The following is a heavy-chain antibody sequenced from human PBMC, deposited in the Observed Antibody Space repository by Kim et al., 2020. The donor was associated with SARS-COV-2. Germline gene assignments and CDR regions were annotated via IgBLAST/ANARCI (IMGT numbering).Heavy chain of an antibody. V-gene: IGHV3-33*01. CDR3: ARDIGCGTKGVCLPDPSCTIDV. J-gene: IGHJ6*02. Sequence: GGSLRLSCAASGFTFSSYGMHWVRQAPGKGLEWVAIIYYDGSNKYYADSVKGRFTISRDNSKNTLYLQMNSLRAEDTAVYYCARDIGCGTKGVCLPDPSCTIDVWGQGTTVTVSS. D-gene: IGHD2-8*01. CDR1: GFTFSSYG. CDR2: IYYDGSNK.